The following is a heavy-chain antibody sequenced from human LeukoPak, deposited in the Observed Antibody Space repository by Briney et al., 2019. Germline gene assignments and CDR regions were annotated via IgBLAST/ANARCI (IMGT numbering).Heavy chain of an antibody. J-gene: IGHJ4*02. CDR2: IYSGGST. D-gene: IGHD3-9*01. CDR1: GLTVSSNY. CDR3: AREYDILTGYDY. V-gene: IGHV3-66*01. Sequence: GGSLRLSCAASGLTVSSNYMSWVRQAPGKGLEWVSVIYSGGSTYYADSVKGRFTISRDNSKNTLYLQMNSLRAEDTAVYYCAREYDILTGYDYWGQGTLVTVSS.